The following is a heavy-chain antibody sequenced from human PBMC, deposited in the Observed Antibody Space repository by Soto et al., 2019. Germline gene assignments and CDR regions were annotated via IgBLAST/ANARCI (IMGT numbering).Heavy chain of an antibody. D-gene: IGHD5-12*01. J-gene: IGHJ6*03. V-gene: IGHV1-69*02. CDR2: IIPILGIA. CDR1: GGTFSSYT. CDR3: ARSNSGYDYLDYYYYYYMDV. Sequence: QVQLVQSGAEVKKPGSSVKVSCKASGGTFSSYTISWVRQAPGQGLEWMGRIIPILGIANYAQKFQGRVTITADKSTSTAYIELSSLRSEDTAVYYCARSNSGYDYLDYYYYYYMDVWGKGTTVTVSS.